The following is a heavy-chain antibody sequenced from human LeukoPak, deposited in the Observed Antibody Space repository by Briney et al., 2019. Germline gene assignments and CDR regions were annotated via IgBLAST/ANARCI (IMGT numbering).Heavy chain of an antibody. CDR3: ATPYYYDSSGYYPFDY. J-gene: IGHJ4*02. CDR2: IYYSGST. D-gene: IGHD3-22*01. V-gene: IGHV4-39*01. CDR1: GGSISSSSYY. Sequence: SETLSLTCTVSGGSISSSSYYWGWIRQPPGKGLEWIGSIYYSGSTCYNPSLKSRVTISVDTSKNQFSLKLSSVTAADTAVYYCATPYYYDSSGYYPFDYWGQGTLVTVSS.